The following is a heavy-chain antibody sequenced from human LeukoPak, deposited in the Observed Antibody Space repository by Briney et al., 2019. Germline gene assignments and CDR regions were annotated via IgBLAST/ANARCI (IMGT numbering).Heavy chain of an antibody. D-gene: IGHD1-26*01. CDR3: AKEMGAAWVDAFDI. J-gene: IGHJ3*02. V-gene: IGHV3-23*01. CDR1: GFTFGSYA. Sequence: PGGSLRLSCVASGFTFGSYAMSWVRQAPGKGLEWVSAISGSGGNTFYADSVKGRFTISRDNSKNTLYLQMNSLRAEDTAVYYCAKEMGAAWVDAFDIWGQGTMVTFSS. CDR2: ISGSGGNT.